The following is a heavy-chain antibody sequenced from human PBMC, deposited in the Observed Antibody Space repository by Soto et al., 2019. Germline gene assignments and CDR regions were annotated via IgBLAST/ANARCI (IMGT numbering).Heavy chain of an antibody. V-gene: IGHV1-2*02. D-gene: IGHD2-8*01. CDR2: INPNSGAT. Sequence: QVHLVQSGAEVKKPGASVKVSCKASGYTFTDYYMHWVRQAPGQGLEWMGWINPNSGATSYAQRFQGRVTMTRDTSISTAYMELSRLTSGETAVYYWAREGGDIVQMVYALPWYWGQGTLVTVSS. CDR3: AREGGDIVQMVYALPWY. J-gene: IGHJ4*02. CDR1: GYTFTDYY.